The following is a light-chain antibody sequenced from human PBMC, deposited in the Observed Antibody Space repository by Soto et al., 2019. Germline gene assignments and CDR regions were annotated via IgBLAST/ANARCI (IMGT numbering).Light chain of an antibody. CDR2: GAS. CDR1: QSVSSSY. CDR3: QQYGSSLFI. Sequence: EIVLTQSPGTLSLSPGERATLSCRASQSVSSSYLAWYQKKPGQAPRLLIYGASSRATGIPDRFSGSGSGTDFTLAISRLEPEDFAVYYCQQYGSSLFIFGPGTKVDIK. V-gene: IGKV3-20*01. J-gene: IGKJ3*01.